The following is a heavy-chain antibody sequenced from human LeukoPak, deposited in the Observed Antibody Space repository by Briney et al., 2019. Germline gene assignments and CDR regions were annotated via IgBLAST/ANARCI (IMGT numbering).Heavy chain of an antibody. D-gene: IGHD4-17*01. J-gene: IGHJ4*02. CDR1: GFTFNSYG. CDR2: ISHDGSRK. V-gene: IGHV3-30*03. CDR3: ASHTVTNRGY. Sequence: GGSLRLSCVASGFTFNSYGMHWVRQAPGKGLEWVAVISHDGSRKYYADSVEGRFTISRDDSKNTLYLQMNSLRAEDTAVYYCASHTVTNRGYWGQGTLVTVSS.